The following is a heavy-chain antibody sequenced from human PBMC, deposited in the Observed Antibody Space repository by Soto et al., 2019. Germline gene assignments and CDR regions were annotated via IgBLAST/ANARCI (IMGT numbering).Heavy chain of an antibody. Sequence: WTLRISCASARVNFSDYAMRLFRQAPGKGLEWVAIISFDGSNEHYADSVQGRFTISRDNAENTLYLQMNSLRADDTAVYYCARPAATVIFYSGMDVWGQGTTVTGSS. J-gene: IGHJ6*02. D-gene: IGHD4-17*01. CDR1: RVNFSDYA. CDR2: ISFDGSNE. CDR3: ARPAATVIFYSGMDV. V-gene: IGHV3-30-3*01.